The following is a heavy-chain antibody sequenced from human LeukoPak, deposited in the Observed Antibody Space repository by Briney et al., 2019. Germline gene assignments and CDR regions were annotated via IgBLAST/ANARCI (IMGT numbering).Heavy chain of an antibody. V-gene: IGHV1-69*05. D-gene: IGHD3-22*01. Sequence: SVKVSCKASGGTFSSYAISWVQQAPGQGLEWMGGIIPIFGTANYAQKFQGRVTITTDESTSTAYMELSSLRSEDTAVYYCARSKSSGYYHYYFDYWGQGTLVTVSS. CDR3: ARSKSSGYYHYYFDY. J-gene: IGHJ4*02. CDR2: IIPIFGTA. CDR1: GGTFSSYA.